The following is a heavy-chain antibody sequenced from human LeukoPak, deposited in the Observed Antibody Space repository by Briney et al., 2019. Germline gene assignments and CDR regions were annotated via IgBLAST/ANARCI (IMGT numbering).Heavy chain of an antibody. J-gene: IGHJ6*02. CDR3: ARLDYYYGMDV. CDR1: GFTFSSYA. V-gene: IGHV3-30-3*01. Sequence: GGSLRLSCAASGFTFSSYAMHWVRQAPGKGLEWVAAISYDGSNKYYADSVKGRFTISRDNSKNTLYLQMNSLRAEDTAVYYCARLDYYYGMDVWGQGTTVTVSS. CDR2: ISYDGSNK.